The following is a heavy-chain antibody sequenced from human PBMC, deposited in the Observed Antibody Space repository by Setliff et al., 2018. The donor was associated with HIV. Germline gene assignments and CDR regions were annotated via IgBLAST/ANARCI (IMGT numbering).Heavy chain of an antibody. CDR3: ARDSGGYNYGFAVGSFDY. CDR1: GGSISSGSYY. CDR2: IYTSGST. Sequence: SETLSLTCTVSGGSISSGSYYWSWIRQPAGKGLEWIGRIYTSGSTNYNPSLKSRVTISVDTSKNQFSLKLSSVTAADTAVYYCARDSGGYNYGFAVGSFDYWGQGALVTVSS. V-gene: IGHV4-61*02. J-gene: IGHJ4*02. D-gene: IGHD5-18*01.